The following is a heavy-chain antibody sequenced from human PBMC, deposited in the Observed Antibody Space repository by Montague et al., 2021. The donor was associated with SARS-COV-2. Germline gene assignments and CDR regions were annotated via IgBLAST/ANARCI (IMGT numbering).Heavy chain of an antibody. Sequence: TLSLTCTVSGGSISSGSYYWSWIRQPAGKGLEWIGRISISGSTNYNPSLKSRVTISVDTSKNQFSLKLSSVTAADTAVCYCARDIAVAGLLDYWGQGTLVTVSS. D-gene: IGHD6-19*01. J-gene: IGHJ4*02. CDR3: ARDIAVAGLLDY. CDR2: ISISGST. V-gene: IGHV4-61*02. CDR1: GGSISSGSYY.